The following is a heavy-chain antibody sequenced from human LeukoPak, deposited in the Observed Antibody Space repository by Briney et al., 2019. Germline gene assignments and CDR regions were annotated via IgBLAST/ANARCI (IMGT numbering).Heavy chain of an antibody. CDR3: ARDAVIVVRYMAGYMDV. CDR2: INPNSGDT. V-gene: IGHV1-2*02. Sequence: GASVKVSCKASGYTFTGYYLHWVRQAPGQGREWLGWINPNSGDTQYAQKFRGRVTMTRNTSLSTAYMEMSSLRSEDTAVYYCARDAVIVVRYMAGYMDVWGRGTTVTVSS. CDR1: GYTFTGYY. D-gene: IGHD3-22*01. J-gene: IGHJ6*03.